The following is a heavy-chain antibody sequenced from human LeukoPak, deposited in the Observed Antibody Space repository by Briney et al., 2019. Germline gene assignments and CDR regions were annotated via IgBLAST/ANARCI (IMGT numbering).Heavy chain of an antibody. D-gene: IGHD6-19*01. CDR3: ATYSSGWPFFDY. CDR2: IYTTGNT. CDR1: GGSISSYD. J-gene: IGHJ4*02. V-gene: IGHV4-59*10. Sequence: SETLSLTCTVSGGSISSYDWSWIRQPAGKGLEWIGRIYTTGNTNYHPSLKSRVTMSVDTSKNQFSLKLSSVTAADTAMYYCATYSSGWPFFDYWGPGPLITVSS.